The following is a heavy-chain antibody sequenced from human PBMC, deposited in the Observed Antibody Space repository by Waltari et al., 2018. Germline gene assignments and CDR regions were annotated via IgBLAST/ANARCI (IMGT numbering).Heavy chain of an antibody. J-gene: IGHJ3*01. CDR3: ARVAYDSWNFDF. V-gene: IGHV3-7*01. Sequence: EVKLVESGGGLVQPGESLRLSCAASGFTFKNYWMTWVRQAPGKGVGWVANINQGGSAIFYVDSVKGRFTISRDDAKNSLYLQMNSLRAEDMAVYYCARVAYDSWNFDFWGQGTMVTVSS. CDR2: INQGGSAI. CDR1: GFTFKNYW. D-gene: IGHD3-22*01.